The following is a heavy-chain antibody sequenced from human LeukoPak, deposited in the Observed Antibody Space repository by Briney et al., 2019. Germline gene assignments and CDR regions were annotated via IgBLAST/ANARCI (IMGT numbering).Heavy chain of an antibody. J-gene: IGHJ6*03. CDR1: GFTFSSYW. CDR2: IKPDGSEK. D-gene: IGHD2-2*02. CDR3: ARAWHGGGPAAIVALGNYYYMDV. V-gene: IGHV3-7*03. Sequence: GGSLRLSCAASGFTFSSYWMSWVRQAPGKGLEWVANIKPDGSEKYYVDSVKGRFTISRDNAKNSLSLQMNSLRAEDTAVYYCARAWHGGGPAAIVALGNYYYMDVWGKGTTVTVSS.